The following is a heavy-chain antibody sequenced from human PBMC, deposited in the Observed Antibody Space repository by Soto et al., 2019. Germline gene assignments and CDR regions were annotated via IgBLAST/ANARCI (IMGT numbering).Heavy chain of an antibody. CDR2: IRSKAYGGTT. CDR1: GFTFGYYA. CDR3: TXDKDIVVVVAAPLGMDV. D-gene: IGHD2-15*01. V-gene: IGHV3-49*03. Sequence: SLRLSCTASGFTFGYYAMSWFRQAPGKGLEWVGFIRSKAYGGTTEYAASVKGRFTISRDDSKSIAYLQMNSLKTEDTAVYYCTXDKDIVVVVAAPLGMDVWGQGTTVTVSS. J-gene: IGHJ6*01.